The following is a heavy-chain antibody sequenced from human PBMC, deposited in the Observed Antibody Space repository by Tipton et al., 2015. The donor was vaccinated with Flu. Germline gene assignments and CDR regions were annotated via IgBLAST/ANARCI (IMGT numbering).Heavy chain of an antibody. J-gene: IGHJ2*01. CDR2: IGTAGDT. CDR3: ARSSSWYVGWYFDL. V-gene: IGHV3-13*01. CDR1: GFTLSSYD. Sequence: EASGFTLSSYDMHWVRQATGKGLEWVSAIGTAGDTYYPGSVKGRFTISRENAKNYLYLQMNSLRAGDTAVYYCARSSSWYVGWYFDLWGRGTLVTVSS. D-gene: IGHD6-13*01.